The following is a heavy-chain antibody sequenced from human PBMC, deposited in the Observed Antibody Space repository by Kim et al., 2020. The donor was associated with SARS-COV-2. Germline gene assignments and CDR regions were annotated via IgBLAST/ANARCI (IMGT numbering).Heavy chain of an antibody. Sequence: GSLRLSCAASGFTFSSYWMSWVRQAPGKGLEWVANIKQDGSEKYYLDSVKGRFTISRDNAKNSLYLQMNSLRAEDTAVYYCARDRTIFGADYYYYYGMDVWGQGTTVTVSS. CDR1: GFTFSSYW. CDR3: ARDRTIFGADYYYYYGMDV. V-gene: IGHV3-7*01. D-gene: IGHD3-3*01. J-gene: IGHJ6*02. CDR2: IKQDGSEK.